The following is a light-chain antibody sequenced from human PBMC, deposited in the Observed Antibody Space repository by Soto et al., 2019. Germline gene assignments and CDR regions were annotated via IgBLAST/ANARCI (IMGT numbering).Light chain of an antibody. J-gene: IGKJ5*01. V-gene: IGKV3-11*01. CDR2: DAS. CDR3: QQRSNWPT. Sequence: EIVLTQSPATLSLSPGERATLSCRASQSVSNYLAWYQQKPGQAPRLLIYDASNKATGIPARFSGSGSGTDFTLTISSLEPEDFAFYYCQQRSNWPTFGQGTRLEIK. CDR1: QSVSNY.